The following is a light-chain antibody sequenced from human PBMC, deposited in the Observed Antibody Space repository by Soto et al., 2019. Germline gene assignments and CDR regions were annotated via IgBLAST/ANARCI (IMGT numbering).Light chain of an antibody. CDR1: QSISSW. CDR3: QQYNTFIT. CDR2: DAS. Sequence: DIQRTQSPSTLSASVGDRVTITCRASQSISSWLAWYQQKPGKAPNLLIYDASSLESGVPSRFSGSGSGTQFTLTISSLQPDDFATYYCQQYNTFITFGPGTKVDIK. J-gene: IGKJ3*01. V-gene: IGKV1-5*01.